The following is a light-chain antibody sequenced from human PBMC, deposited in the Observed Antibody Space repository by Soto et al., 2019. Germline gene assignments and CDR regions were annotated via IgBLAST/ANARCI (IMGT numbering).Light chain of an antibody. CDR3: QYYDSFRT. Sequence: EIVLTQSPGTLSLSPGERATLSCRASQSVDSTYLTWYQQQPGQAPRLLIYGASGRATGIPDRFSGSGSGTDFTLTISRLEPEDCAVYFCQYYDSFRTFGQGTKVEIK. CDR1: QSVDSTY. CDR2: GAS. V-gene: IGKV3-20*01. J-gene: IGKJ1*01.